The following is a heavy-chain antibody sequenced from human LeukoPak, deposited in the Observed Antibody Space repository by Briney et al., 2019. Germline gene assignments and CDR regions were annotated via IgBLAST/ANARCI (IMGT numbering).Heavy chain of an antibody. J-gene: IGHJ4*02. CDR1: GGSISSYY. V-gene: IGHV4-4*07. CDR2: IYSSGST. Sequence: SETLSLTCTVSGGSISSYYWSWIRQPAATGLEWIGRIYSSGSTNYNPSLQSRVTMSVDTSKNQFSLKLSSVTAADTAVYYCARAAYDSSGYYYVADYWGQGTLVTVSS. D-gene: IGHD3-22*01. CDR3: ARAAYDSSGYYYVADY.